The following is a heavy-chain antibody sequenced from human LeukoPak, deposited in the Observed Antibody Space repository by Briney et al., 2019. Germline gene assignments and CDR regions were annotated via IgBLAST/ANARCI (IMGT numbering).Heavy chain of an antibody. V-gene: IGHV1-18*01. Sequence: ASVKVSCKASGYTFTSYGISWVRQAPGQGLEWMGWISAYNGNTNYAQKLQGRVTITADESTSTAYMELSSLRSEDTAVYYCATDNYYGSGSYHSVHWGHGTLVTVSS. CDR3: ATDNYYGSGSYHSVH. CDR2: ISAYNGNT. CDR1: GYTFTSYG. J-gene: IGHJ4*01. D-gene: IGHD3-10*01.